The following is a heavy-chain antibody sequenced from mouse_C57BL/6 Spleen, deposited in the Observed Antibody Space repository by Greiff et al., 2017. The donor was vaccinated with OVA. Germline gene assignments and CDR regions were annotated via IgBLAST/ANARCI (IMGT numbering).Heavy chain of an antibody. D-gene: IGHD1-1*01. CDR2: INPSSGYT. V-gene: IGHV1-7*01. CDR1: GYTFTSYW. Sequence: QVQLQQSGAELAKPGASVKLSCKASGYTFTSYWMHWVKQRPGQGLEWIGYINPSSGYTKYNQKFKDKATLTADKSYSTAYMQLSSLTYEDSAVYYCARLPVVGAMDYWGQGTSVTVSS. J-gene: IGHJ4*01. CDR3: ARLPVVGAMDY.